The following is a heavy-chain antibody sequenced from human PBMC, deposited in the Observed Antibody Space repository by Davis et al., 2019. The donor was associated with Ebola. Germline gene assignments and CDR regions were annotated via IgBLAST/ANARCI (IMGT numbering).Heavy chain of an antibody. J-gene: IGHJ6*02. CDR3: AGTWDGMDV. V-gene: IGHV4-31*03. CDR1: GASISSGGYY. D-gene: IGHD3-16*01. CDR2: IYYSGST. Sequence: PSETLSLTCTVSGASISSGGYYWTWIRRHPGTGLEWIGYIYYSGSTYYNPSLKSRVTISVDTSKNQFSLKLSSVTAADTAVYYCAGTWDGMDVWGQGTTVTVSS.